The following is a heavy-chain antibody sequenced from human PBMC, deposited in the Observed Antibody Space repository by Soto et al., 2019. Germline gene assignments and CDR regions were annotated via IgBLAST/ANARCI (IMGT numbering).Heavy chain of an antibody. D-gene: IGHD4-17*01. CDR3: ARPGVGGLTTLTTFDL. Sequence: QVQLQESGPGLVMPSQTLSLTCTVSGGSTRSGGYYWSWIRQHPGEGLKWIGYIHYSGSTYYNPSLKSRLTLSLDTSKNQFSLNLTSVTAADTAVYYWARPGVGGLTTLTTFDLWGHGTLVTVSS. CDR2: IHYSGST. V-gene: IGHV4-31*03. J-gene: IGHJ4*01. CDR1: GGSTRSGGYY.